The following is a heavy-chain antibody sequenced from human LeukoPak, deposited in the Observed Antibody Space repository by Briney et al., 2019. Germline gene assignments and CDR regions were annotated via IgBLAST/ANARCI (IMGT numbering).Heavy chain of an antibody. CDR1: GFTFSSYS. Sequence: GRSLRLSCAASGFTFSSYSMNWVRQAPGKGLERVSSISSSSSYIYYADSVKGRFTISRDNAKNSLYLQMNSLRAEDTAVYYCARELGVSAAGNNWFDPWGQGTLVTVSS. CDR3: ARELGVSAAGNNWFDP. D-gene: IGHD6-13*01. CDR2: ISSSSSYI. J-gene: IGHJ5*02. V-gene: IGHV3-21*01.